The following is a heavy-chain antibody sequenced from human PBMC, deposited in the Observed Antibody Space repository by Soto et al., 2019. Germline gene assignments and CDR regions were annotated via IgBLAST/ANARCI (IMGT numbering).Heavy chain of an antibody. J-gene: IGHJ4*02. Sequence: QVQLVESGGGVVQPGRSLRLSCAASGFPFTTYGMHWVREGPGKGLEWVAVISYDGSNRYYADSVMGRFTISRDNSKNTLYLQMNDLRPEDTALYYCVGGQYYFDYRGQGTLVTVSS. CDR2: ISYDGSNR. D-gene: IGHD3-10*01. V-gene: IGHV3-30*03. CDR3: VGGQYYFDY. CDR1: GFPFTTYG.